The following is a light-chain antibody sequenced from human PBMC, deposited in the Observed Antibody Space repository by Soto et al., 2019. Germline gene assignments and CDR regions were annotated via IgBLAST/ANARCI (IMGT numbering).Light chain of an antibody. CDR1: SSNIGTHT. Sequence: QSVLTQPPSASGTPGQRVTISCSGSSSNIGTHTVNWYQQLPGTAPKLLIYNLNQRPSGVPDRFSGSESGTSASLAISGLQSEDEADYHCAVWDDSLNVVVFGGGTKLTVL. CDR2: NLN. CDR3: AVWDDSLNVVV. V-gene: IGLV1-44*01. J-gene: IGLJ2*01.